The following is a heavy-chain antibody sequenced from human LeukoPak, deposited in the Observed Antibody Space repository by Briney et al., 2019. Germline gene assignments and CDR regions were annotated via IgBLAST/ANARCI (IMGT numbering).Heavy chain of an antibody. CDR2: ISGSGGST. CDR3: AKDLGRSWLIDFDY. J-gene: IGHJ4*02. D-gene: IGHD6-13*01. V-gene: IGHV3-23*01. Sequence: PGGSLRLSCAASGFTFSSYAMSWVRQAPGKGLEWVSAISGSGGSTYYADSVKGRFTIARDNSKNTLYLQMNSLRAEDTAVYYCAKDLGRSWLIDFDYWGQGTLVTVSS. CDR1: GFTFSSYA.